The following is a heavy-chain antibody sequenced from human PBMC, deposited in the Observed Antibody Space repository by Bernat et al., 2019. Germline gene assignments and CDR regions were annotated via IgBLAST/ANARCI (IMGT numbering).Heavy chain of an antibody. Sequence: EVQLLESGGGLVQPGGSLRLSCAASGFTFSNYWMHWVRQAPGKGLVWVSRIDTDGSRTNYADSVKGRFTISRDNSKNTLYLQMNSLSAEDTAVYYCVREWGSFYGSGTYSYYFDYWGQGTLVTVSS. J-gene: IGHJ4*02. CDR1: GFTFSNYW. D-gene: IGHD3-10*01. CDR2: IDTDGSRT. V-gene: IGHV3-74*01. CDR3: VREWGSFYGSGTYSYYFDY.